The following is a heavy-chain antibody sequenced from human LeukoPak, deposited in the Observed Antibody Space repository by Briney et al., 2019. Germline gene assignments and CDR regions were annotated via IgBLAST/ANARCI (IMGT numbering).Heavy chain of an antibody. CDR3: AKVGVMEGYSDSSGYYYIQIFDN. CDR1: TFTFSSYT. CDR2: ISASGAYT. D-gene: IGHD3-22*01. Sequence: GGSLRLSCAASTFTFSSYTMAWVRLAPGKGLEWVSSISASGAYTYFADSVKGRFTISRDNSKNTVYLQMYSLRAEDTAVYYCAKVGVMEGYSDSSGYYYIQIFDNWGQGTLVTVSS. V-gene: IGHV3-23*01. J-gene: IGHJ4*02.